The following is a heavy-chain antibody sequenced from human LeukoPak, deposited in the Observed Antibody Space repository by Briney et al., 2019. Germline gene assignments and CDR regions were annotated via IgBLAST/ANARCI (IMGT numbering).Heavy chain of an antibody. CDR3: ARGIRSSPHITMVRGVYYFDY. J-gene: IGHJ4*02. CDR2: MNPNSGNT. V-gene: IGHV1-8*01. D-gene: IGHD3-10*01. Sequence: SSVTVSRKASGYTFTSYDINWVGQAAGQGLEGMGWMNPNSGNTGYAAKFQGRVTMTRNTSISTAYMELSSLRSEDTAVYYCARGIRSSPHITMVRGVYYFDYWGQGTLVTVSS. CDR1: GYTFTSYD.